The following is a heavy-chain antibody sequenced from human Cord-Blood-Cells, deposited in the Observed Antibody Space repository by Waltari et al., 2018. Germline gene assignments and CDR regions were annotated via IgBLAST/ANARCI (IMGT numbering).Heavy chain of an antibody. J-gene: IGHJ4*02. V-gene: IGHV3-73*02. Sequence: EVQLVESGGGLVQPGGSLILSCAASGITFSGSAMHWVRQASGKGLVWDGHIRSKANSYATAYAASVKGRFTISRDDSKNTAYLQMNSLKTEDTAVYYCTRLYGDYDYWGQGTLVTVSS. CDR3: TRLYGDYDY. CDR1: GITFSGSA. D-gene: IGHD4-17*01. CDR2: IRSKANSYAT.